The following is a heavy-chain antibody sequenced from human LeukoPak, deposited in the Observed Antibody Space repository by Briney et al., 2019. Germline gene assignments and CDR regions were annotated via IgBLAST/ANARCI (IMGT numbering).Heavy chain of an antibody. CDR2: INHSEST. D-gene: IGHD1-26*01. Sequence: SETLSLTCVVYGGPFSGDYWSWIRQSPGNGLEWIGVINHSESTNSKPSLKGRTTISVGTYKNQLSLKLRSVTAADTAVYYCARGRRFLPRVVGPAGRIDAFAFWGQGKMVTVSS. CDR1: GGPFSGDY. J-gene: IGHJ3*01. CDR3: ARGRRFLPRVVGPAGRIDAFAF. V-gene: IGHV4-34*01.